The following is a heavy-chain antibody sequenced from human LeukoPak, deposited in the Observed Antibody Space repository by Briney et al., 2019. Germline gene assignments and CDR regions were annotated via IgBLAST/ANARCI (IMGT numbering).Heavy chain of an antibody. CDR2: INPNSGGT. CDR3: ARALLYYDSSGYCNWFDP. J-gene: IGHJ5*02. CDR1: GYTFTGYY. D-gene: IGHD3-22*01. Sequence: ASVKVSCKASGYTFTGYYMHWVRQAPGQGLEWMGWINPNSGGTNYAQKFQGRVTMTRDTSISTAYMELSRLRSDDTAVYYCARALLYYDSSGYCNWFDPWGQGTLVTVSS. V-gene: IGHV1-2*02.